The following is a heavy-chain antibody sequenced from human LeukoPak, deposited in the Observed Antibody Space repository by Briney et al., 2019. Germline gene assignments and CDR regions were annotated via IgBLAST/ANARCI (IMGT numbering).Heavy chain of an antibody. V-gene: IGHV1-18*01. CDR3: ARVNYVLLTGYYIPHAFDI. CDR1: GYSFITYG. Sequence: ASVKVSCKTSGYSFITYGISWVRQAPGQGLEWMGWITAYNGNTKSAQKLQDRVTMTTDTSTSTAYMELRSLRSDDTAVYYCARVNYVLLTGYYIPHAFDIWGQGTMVTVSS. CDR2: ITAYNGNT. J-gene: IGHJ3*02. D-gene: IGHD3-9*01.